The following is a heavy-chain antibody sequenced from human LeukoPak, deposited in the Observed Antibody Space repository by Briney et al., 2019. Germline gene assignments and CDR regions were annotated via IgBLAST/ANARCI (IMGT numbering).Heavy chain of an antibody. CDR2: IYPGDSDT. Sequence: PGESLKISCNGSGYSFASYWIGWVRQMPGKGLEWMGIIYPGDSDTRYSPSFQGQVTISADKSINTAHLQWSSLKASDTAMYYCARGAAGTTPDYYYFGLDVWGQGTTVRVSS. J-gene: IGHJ6*02. V-gene: IGHV5-51*01. CDR1: GYSFASYW. D-gene: IGHD1-7*01. CDR3: ARGAAGTTPDYYYFGLDV.